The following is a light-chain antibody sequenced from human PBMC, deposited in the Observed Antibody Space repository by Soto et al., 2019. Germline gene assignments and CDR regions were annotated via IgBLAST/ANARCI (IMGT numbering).Light chain of an antibody. J-gene: IGKJ1*01. CDR2: GAS. CDR1: QTVSSNY. V-gene: IGKV3-20*01. CDR3: QQYTGPPTT. Sequence: EIVLTQSPSTLSLSPGEGATLSCRASQTVSSNYLAWCQQRPGQAPRLLIYGASTRAAGIPDRFSGSGSETDFTLTITRLEPEDSAVYFCQQYTGPPTTFGQGTKVDIK.